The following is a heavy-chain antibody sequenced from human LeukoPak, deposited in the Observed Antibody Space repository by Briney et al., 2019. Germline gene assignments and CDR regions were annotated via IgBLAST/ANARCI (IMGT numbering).Heavy chain of an antibody. D-gene: IGHD4-11*01. CDR1: GYTFTRYY. Sequence: ASVKVSCKASGYTFTRYYMHWVRQAPGHGLEWRGWINPNSGGTNYAQKFQGRVTMTRDTSISTAYMELSRLRSDDTAVYYCARDHYSNYGYWGQGTLVTVSS. V-gene: IGHV1-2*02. J-gene: IGHJ4*02. CDR3: ARDHYSNYGY. CDR2: INPNSGGT.